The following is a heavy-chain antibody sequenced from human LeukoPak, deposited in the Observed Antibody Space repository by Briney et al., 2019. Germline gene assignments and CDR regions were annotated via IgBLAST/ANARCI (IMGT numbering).Heavy chain of an antibody. Sequence: GGSLRLSCAASGFTVSSNYMSWVRQAPGKGLEWVSVIYSGGSTYYADSVKGRFTISRDNSKNTLYLQMNSLRAEDTAVYYCARGDYYDSSGYYLGYWGQGTLVTVSS. CDR3: ARGDYYDSSGYYLGY. D-gene: IGHD3-22*01. J-gene: IGHJ4*02. CDR2: IYSGGST. V-gene: IGHV3-53*01. CDR1: GFTVSSNY.